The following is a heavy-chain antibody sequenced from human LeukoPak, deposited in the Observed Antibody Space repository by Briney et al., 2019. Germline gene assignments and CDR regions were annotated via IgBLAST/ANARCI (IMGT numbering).Heavy chain of an antibody. D-gene: IGHD3-16*02. V-gene: IGHV3-11*04. CDR1: GFTFSDYY. Sequence: WGSLSLSCAASGFTFSDYYMSWVRQAPGKGLEWVSYISRSSSTIYNADSVKGRFTISRDSAKNSLYLQMNSLRAEDTAVYYCARDRSDYVWGSYREFDYWGQGTLVTVSS. CDR2: ISRSSSTI. CDR3: ARDRSDYVWGSYREFDY. J-gene: IGHJ4*02.